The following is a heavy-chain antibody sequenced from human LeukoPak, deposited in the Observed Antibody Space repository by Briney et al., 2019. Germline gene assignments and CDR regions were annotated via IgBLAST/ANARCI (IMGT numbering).Heavy chain of an antibody. CDR2: INHSGST. V-gene: IGHV4-34*01. D-gene: IGHD3-16*01. CDR1: GGSFSGYY. CDR3: AGGYYDYVWGSFGSDWFDP. Sequence: SETLSLTCAVYGGSFSGYYWSWIRQPPGKGLEWIGEINHSGSTNYNPSLKSRVTISVDTSKNQFSLKLSSVTAADTAVYYCAGGYYDYVWGSFGSDWFDPWGQGTLVTVSS. J-gene: IGHJ5*02.